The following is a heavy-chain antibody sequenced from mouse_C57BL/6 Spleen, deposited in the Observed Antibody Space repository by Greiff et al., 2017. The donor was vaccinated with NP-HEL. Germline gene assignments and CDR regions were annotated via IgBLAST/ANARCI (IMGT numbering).Heavy chain of an antibody. CDR1: GYSITSGYY. V-gene: IGHV3-6*01. Sequence: EVQLVESGPGLVKPSQSLSLTCSVTGYSITSGYYWNWIRQFPGNKLEWMGYISYDGSNNYNPSLKNLISITRDTSKNQFFLKLNSVTTEDTATYYCARDTVSWYFDVWGTGTTVTVSS. CDR3: ARDTVSWYFDV. CDR2: ISYDGSN. D-gene: IGHD6-2*01. J-gene: IGHJ1*03.